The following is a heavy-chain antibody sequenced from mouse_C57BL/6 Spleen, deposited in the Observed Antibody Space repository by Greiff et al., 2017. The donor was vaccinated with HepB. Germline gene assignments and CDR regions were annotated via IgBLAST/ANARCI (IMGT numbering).Heavy chain of an antibody. CDR2: IYPGSGST. CDR3: ARYYGSSPYYAMDD. CDR1: GYTFTSYW. Sequence: QVQLQQPGAELVKPGASVKMSCKASGYTFTSYWITWVKQRPGQGLEWIGDIYPGSGSTNYNEKFKSKATLTVDTSSSTAYMQLSSLTSEDSAVYYCARYYGSSPYYAMDDWGQGTSVTVSS. J-gene: IGHJ4*01. V-gene: IGHV1-55*01. D-gene: IGHD1-1*01.